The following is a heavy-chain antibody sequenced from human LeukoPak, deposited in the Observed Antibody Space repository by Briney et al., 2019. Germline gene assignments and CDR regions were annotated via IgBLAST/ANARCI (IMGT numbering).Heavy chain of an antibody. CDR1: GFTFSDYY. Sequence: GSLRLSCAASGFTFSDYYMSWVRQAPGKGLEWVSFLSGSGEIIYYADSVKGRFTISRDNAKNSLYLQMNSLGAEDTAVYHCARAGQNNWFDPWGQGTLVTVSS. V-gene: IGHV3-11*01. J-gene: IGHJ5*02. CDR3: ARAGQNNWFDP. CDR2: LSGSGEII.